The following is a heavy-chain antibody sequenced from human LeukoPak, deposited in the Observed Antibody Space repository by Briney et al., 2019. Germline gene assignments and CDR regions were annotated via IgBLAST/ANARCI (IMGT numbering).Heavy chain of an antibody. CDR3: ARWWFYYDRTGYYPANPYAFGI. J-gene: IGHJ3*02. CDR2: INTNSGGT. Sequence: ASVKVSCKTSGYTFTDYYIHWVRQAPGQGLEWMGWINTNSGGTEYAQKFQGRVTTTRNTYFRTAYMELSRLRSDDTAVYYCARWWFYYDRTGYYPANPYAFGIWGQGTLVTVSS. CDR1: GYTFTDYY. D-gene: IGHD3-22*01. V-gene: IGHV1-2*02.